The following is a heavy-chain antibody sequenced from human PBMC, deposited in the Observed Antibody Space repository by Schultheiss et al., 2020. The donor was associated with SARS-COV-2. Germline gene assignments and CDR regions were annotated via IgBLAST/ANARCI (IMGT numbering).Heavy chain of an antibody. CDR3: ARTYSNPPDRYYYYYYMDV. J-gene: IGHJ6*03. V-gene: IGHV2-26*01. CDR2: IFSNDEK. D-gene: IGHD4-11*01. Sequence: SGPTLVKPTETLTLTCTVSGFSLSNARMGVSWIRQPPGKALEWLAHIFSNDEKSYSTSLKSRLTISKDTSKSQVVLTMTNMDPVDTATYYCARTYSNPPDRYYYYYYMDVWGKGTTVTVSS. CDR1: GFSLSNARMG.